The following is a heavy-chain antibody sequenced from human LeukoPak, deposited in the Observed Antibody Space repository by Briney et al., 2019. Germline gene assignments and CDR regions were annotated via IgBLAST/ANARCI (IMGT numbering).Heavy chain of an antibody. CDR3: AGDLISGSGSLGY. CDR1: RFTFSNFW. CDR2: INTDGSRA. Sequence: GGSLRLSCEASRFTFSNFWMHWVRQVPGKGLVWVSRINTDGSRAIYADSVKGRFTISRDNAKTTLYLQMNSLRDEDTAVYYCAGDLISGSGSLGYWGQGTLVTVSS. D-gene: IGHD3-10*01. J-gene: IGHJ4*02. V-gene: IGHV3-74*01.